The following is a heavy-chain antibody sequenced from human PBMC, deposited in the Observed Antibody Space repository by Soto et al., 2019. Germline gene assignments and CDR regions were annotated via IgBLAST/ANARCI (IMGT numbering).Heavy chain of an antibody. D-gene: IGHD6-19*01. CDR2: ISGSGDST. Sequence: PSETLSLTCTVSGGSISSYYWSWVRQAPGKGLEWVSGISGSGDSTYYADSVKGRFTISRDNSKNTLYLQMNSLRAEDTAVYYCAKGVPGIAVAGTGYFQHWGQGILVTVSS. V-gene: IGHV3-23*01. CDR3: AKGVPGIAVAGTGYFQH. J-gene: IGHJ1*01. CDR1: GGSISSYY.